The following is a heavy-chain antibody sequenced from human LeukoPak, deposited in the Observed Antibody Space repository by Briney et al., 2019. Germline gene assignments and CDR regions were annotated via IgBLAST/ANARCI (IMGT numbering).Heavy chain of an antibody. CDR3: ARDISRWLQLGIDY. J-gene: IGHJ4*02. Sequence: ASVKVSCKASGYTFTGYYMHWVRQAPGQGLEWMGWINPNSGGTNYAQKFQGRVTMTTDTSTSTAYMELRSLRSDDTAVYYCARDISRWLQLGIDYWGQGTLVTVSS. V-gene: IGHV1-2*02. CDR2: INPNSGGT. CDR1: GYTFTGYY. D-gene: IGHD5-24*01.